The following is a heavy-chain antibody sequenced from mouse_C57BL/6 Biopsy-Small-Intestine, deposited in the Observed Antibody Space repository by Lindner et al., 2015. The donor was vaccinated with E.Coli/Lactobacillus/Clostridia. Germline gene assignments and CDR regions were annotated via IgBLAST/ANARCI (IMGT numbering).Heavy chain of an antibody. D-gene: IGHD2-12*01. V-gene: IGHV5-17*01. CDR2: ISSCSSTI. J-gene: IGHJ4*01. CDR3: TRVYSYYSYDEGNAMDY. CDR1: GFTFSDYG. Sequence: VQLQESGGGLVKPGGSRKLSCAASGFTFSDYGMHWVRQAPEKGLEWVAFISSCSSTIYYADTVKGRFTISRDNAKNTLFLQMTSLRSEDTAMYYCTRVYSYYSYDEGNAMDYWGQGTSVTVSS.